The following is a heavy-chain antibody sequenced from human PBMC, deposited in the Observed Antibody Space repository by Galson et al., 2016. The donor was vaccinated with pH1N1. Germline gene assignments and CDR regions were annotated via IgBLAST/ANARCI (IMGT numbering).Heavy chain of an antibody. Sequence: SVKVSCKASGYTFTGYYMHWVRQAPGQGLEWMGWINPNSGGTKYAQKCQGRVTMTRDTPISTAYMELSRLRSDDTAVYYCARLGSSTSHYYYGMDVWGQGTTVTVSS. CDR1: GYTFTGYY. V-gene: IGHV1-2*02. J-gene: IGHJ6*02. CDR2: INPNSGGT. D-gene: IGHD2-2*01. CDR3: ARLGSSTSHYYYGMDV.